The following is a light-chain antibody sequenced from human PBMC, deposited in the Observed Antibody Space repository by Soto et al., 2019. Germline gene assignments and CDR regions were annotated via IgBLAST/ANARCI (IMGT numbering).Light chain of an antibody. V-gene: IGKV4-1*01. CDR1: KSVLYSPNNENY. Sequence: DIVMTQSPDSLAVSLGERSTINCKSRKSVLYSPNNENYLAWYQQKPGQPPKMLVYWASTRESGVPDRFSGSGSGTDFTLTISSLQAEDVAVYYCQQYYGTPRTFGQGTKVDIK. CDR2: WAS. CDR3: QQYYGTPRT. J-gene: IGKJ1*01.